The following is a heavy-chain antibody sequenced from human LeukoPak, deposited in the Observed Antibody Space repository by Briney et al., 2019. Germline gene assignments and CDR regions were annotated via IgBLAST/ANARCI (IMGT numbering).Heavy chain of an antibody. CDR3: ARDLTLWFRRY. CDR1: GFTFSSYS. V-gene: IGHV3-48*01. Sequence: PGGSLRLSCAASGFTFSSYSMNWVRQAPGKGLEWVSYISSSSSTIYYADSVKGRFTISRDNAKNSLYLQMNSLRAEDTAVYYCARDLTLWFRRYWGQGTLVTVSS. CDR2: ISSSSSTI. J-gene: IGHJ4*02. D-gene: IGHD3-10*01.